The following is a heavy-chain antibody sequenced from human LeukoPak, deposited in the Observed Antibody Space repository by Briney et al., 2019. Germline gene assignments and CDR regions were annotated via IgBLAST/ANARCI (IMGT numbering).Heavy chain of an antibody. D-gene: IGHD3-22*01. CDR1: RYTFTGYY. Sequence: ASVKVSCKASRYTFTGYYMHWVRQAPGQGLEWIGWINTNSGGTKYAQKFQGRVTKTTDTSISTADMALSRLRTDDTAVYYSTIYYCESSGYRDYFDYWGQGTLVTVSS. CDR2: INTNSGGT. J-gene: IGHJ4*02. V-gene: IGHV1-2*02. CDR3: TIYYCESSGYRDYFDY.